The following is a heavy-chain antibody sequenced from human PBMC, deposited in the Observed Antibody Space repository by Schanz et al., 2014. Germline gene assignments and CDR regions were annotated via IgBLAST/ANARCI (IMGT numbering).Heavy chain of an antibody. CDR2: ISGSGGST. D-gene: IGHD2-8*02. CDR1: GFVFGDYY. J-gene: IGHJ4*02. Sequence: VQVVQSGGGLVKPGGSLRLSCAASGFVFGDYYMTWIRQAPGKGLEWVSAISGSGGSTYYADSVKGRFTISRDNFKGALYLQMSSLRAEDTAVYYCAKSLESCPGGRCSRGYFDYWGQGTLVTVSS. V-gene: IGHV3-23*04. CDR3: AKSLESCPGGRCSRGYFDY.